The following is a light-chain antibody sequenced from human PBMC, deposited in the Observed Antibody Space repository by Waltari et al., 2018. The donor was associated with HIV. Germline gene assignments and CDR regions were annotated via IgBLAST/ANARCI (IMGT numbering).Light chain of an antibody. CDR2: RDS. Sequence: QSVLTQPPSASETPGQRVTISCSGSSSNLGSNDVYWYPLLPGMAPKPLTYRDSQRPSGVPDRFSASKSGTSASLAISGLRSDDEADYYCAVWDGSLSGHYVFGTGTKVTVL. J-gene: IGLJ1*01. V-gene: IGLV1-47*01. CDR1: SSNLGSND. CDR3: AVWDGSLSGHYV.